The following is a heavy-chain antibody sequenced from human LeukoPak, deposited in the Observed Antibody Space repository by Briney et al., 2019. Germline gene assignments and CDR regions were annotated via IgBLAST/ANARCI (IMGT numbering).Heavy chain of an antibody. CDR1: GYTFTGYY. CDR2: INPNSGGT. V-gene: IGHV1-2*02. J-gene: IGHJ6*02. D-gene: IGHD2-15*01. Sequence: ASVKVSCKASGYTFTGYYMHWVRQAPGQGLEWMGWINPNSGGTNYAQKFQGRVTMTRDTSISTAYKELSSLRSEDTAVYYCATRYCSGGSCPNRPYYYGMDVRGQGTTVTVSS. CDR3: ATRYCSGGSCPNRPYYYGMDV.